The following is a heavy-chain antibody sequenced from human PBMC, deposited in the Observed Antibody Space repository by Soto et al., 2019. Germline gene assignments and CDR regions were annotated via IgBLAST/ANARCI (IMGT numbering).Heavy chain of an antibody. CDR2: ISYDGSNK. D-gene: IGHD6-13*01. J-gene: IGHJ4*02. Sequence: GGSLRLSCAASGFTFSSYGMHWVRQAPGKGLEWVAVISYDGSNKYYADSVKGRFTISRDNSKNTLYLQMNSLRAEDTAVYYCAKTQRGGLAAATEPYYFDYWGQGTLVTVSS. CDR1: GFTFSSYG. V-gene: IGHV3-30*18. CDR3: AKTQRGGLAAATEPYYFDY.